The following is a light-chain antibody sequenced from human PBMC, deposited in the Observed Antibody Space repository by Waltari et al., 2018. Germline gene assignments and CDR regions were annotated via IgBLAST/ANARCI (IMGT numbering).Light chain of an antibody. V-gene: IGLV1-44*01. Sequence: QSVLTQPPSASGTPGQRVTISCSGSSSNIGSNTVNWYQQIPGTAPKLLIYSNNQRPSGGPDRFSGSKSGTSASLAISGLQSEDEADYYCAAWHDSLNGPVFGGGTKLTVL. CDR3: AAWHDSLNGPV. CDR2: SNN. CDR1: SSNIGSNT. J-gene: IGLJ3*02.